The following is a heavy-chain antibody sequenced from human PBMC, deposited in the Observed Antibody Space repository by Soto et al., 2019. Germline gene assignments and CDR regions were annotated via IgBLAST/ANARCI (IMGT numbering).Heavy chain of an antibody. J-gene: IGHJ4*02. D-gene: IGHD4-17*01. CDR3: ARADYGDSESHFDY. V-gene: IGHV1-18*01. CDR2: ISAYNGNT. CDR1: GYTFTSYG. Sequence: ASVKVSCKASGYTFTSYGISWVRQAPGQGLEWMGWISAYNGNTNYAQKLQGRVTMTTDTSTSTAYMELRSLRSDDTAVYYCARADYGDSESHFDYWGQGTLVTVSS.